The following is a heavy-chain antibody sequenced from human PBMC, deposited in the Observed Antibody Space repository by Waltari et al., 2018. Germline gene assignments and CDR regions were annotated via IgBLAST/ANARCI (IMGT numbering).Heavy chain of an antibody. D-gene: IGHD2-15*01. CDR2: IWYDGSNK. CDR1: GFTFRSYG. V-gene: IGHV3-33*01. Sequence: QVQLVESGGGVVQPGRSLRLSCAASGFTFRSYGMHWVRQAPGKGLEWVAVIWYDGSNKYYADSVKGRFTISRDNSKNTLYLQMNSLRAEDTAVYYCARWGGVVAASNGYYGMDVWGQGTTVTVSS. CDR3: ARWGGVVAASNGYYGMDV. J-gene: IGHJ6*02.